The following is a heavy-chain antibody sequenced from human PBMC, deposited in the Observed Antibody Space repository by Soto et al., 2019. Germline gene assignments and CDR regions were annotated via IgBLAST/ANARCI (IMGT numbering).Heavy chain of an antibody. V-gene: IGHV4-59*12. D-gene: IGHD3-16*02. CDR3: ARDSGGLRLGESSLYGEKDSFDV. J-gene: IGHJ3*01. Sequence: SETLSLTCSVSGGPLNAYYWTWIRQPPGKRLEWLGHISYNGITNYNPSLKSRVTMSVDTSKNQISLRLSSVTAADTAVYYCARDSGGLRLGESSLYGEKDSFDVWDQGTLVTVSS. CDR1: GGPLNAYY. CDR2: ISYNGIT.